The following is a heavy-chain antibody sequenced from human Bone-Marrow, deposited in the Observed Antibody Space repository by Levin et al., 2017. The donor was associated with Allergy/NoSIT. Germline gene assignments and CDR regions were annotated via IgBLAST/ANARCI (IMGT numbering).Heavy chain of an antibody. D-gene: IGHD5-18*01. CDR2: IGTAGDT. CDR3: ARYNYEYNALDI. V-gene: IGHV3-13*01. Sequence: LSLTCAASGFTFRTPDMHCVRHGTGKGLEWVSTIGTAGDTYYPDSVRGRFTISRENAKNSLYLQMNGLSAGDTAVYYCARYNYEYNALDIWGQGTMVTVSS. J-gene: IGHJ3*02. CDR1: GFTFRTPD.